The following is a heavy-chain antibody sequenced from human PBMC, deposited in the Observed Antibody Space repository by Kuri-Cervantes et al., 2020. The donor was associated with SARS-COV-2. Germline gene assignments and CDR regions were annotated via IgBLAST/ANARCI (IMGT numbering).Heavy chain of an antibody. J-gene: IGHJ4*02. V-gene: IGHV4-39*07. Sequence: SETLSLTCTVSGGSISSSSSYFWGWIRQPPGSGLEFIGNIYYTGSTYYNPSLKSRVTISVDTSKNQFSLKLSSVTAADTAVYYCATGSYYVAYDYWGQGTLVTVSS. CDR3: ATGSYYVAYDY. D-gene: IGHD1-26*01. CDR2: IYYTGST. CDR1: GGSISSSSSYF.